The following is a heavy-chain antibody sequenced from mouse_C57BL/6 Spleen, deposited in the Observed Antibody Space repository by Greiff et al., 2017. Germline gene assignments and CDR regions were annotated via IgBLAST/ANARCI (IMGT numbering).Heavy chain of an antibody. D-gene: IGHD3-3*01. CDR1: GFTFSSYA. CDR3: ARDRWDRDAMDY. J-gene: IGHJ4*01. V-gene: IGHV5-4*01. Sequence: EVQGVESGGGLVKPGGSLKLSCAASGFTFSSYAMSWVRQTPEKRLEWVATISDGGSYTYYPDNVKGRFTISRDNAKNNLYLQMSHLKSEDTAMYYCARDRWDRDAMDYWGQGTSVTVSS. CDR2: ISDGGSYT.